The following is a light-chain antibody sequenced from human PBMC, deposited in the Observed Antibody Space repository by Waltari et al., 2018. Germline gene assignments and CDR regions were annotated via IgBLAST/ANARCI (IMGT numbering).Light chain of an antibody. CDR1: NIERKS. CDR3: QLWDSRSNHLV. Sequence: SYVVTQPPSGSVAPGQTATITCEGDNIERKSVTWYQQKAGQAPVLVVYDDSDRPPGIPARLSGSNSGNTATLTIRRVEAGDEADYYCQLWDSRSNHLVFGGGTKLTVL. V-gene: IGLV3-21*02. J-gene: IGLJ3*02. CDR2: DDS.